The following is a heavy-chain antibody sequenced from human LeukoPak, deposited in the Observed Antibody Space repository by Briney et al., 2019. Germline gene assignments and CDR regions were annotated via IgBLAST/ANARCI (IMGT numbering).Heavy chain of an antibody. CDR1: GFTFSHYS. V-gene: IGHV3-64*01. J-gene: IGHJ4*02. Sequence: GGSLRLSCAASGFTFSHYSMHWVRQAPGKGLESISAISGDGGNTYYANSVKGRFTISRDNSENTLYLQMGSLTAEDMAVYYCAREGTPGTLDYWGRGTLVTVSS. D-gene: IGHD6-13*01. CDR2: ISGDGGNT. CDR3: AREGTPGTLDY.